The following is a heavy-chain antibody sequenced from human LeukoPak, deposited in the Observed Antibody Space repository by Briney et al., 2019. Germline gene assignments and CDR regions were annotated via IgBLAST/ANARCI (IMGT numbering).Heavy chain of an antibody. Sequence: GGSLRLSCAASGFTFSSYWMSWVRQAPGKGLEWVSAISGSGGSTYYADSVKGRFTVSRDNSKNTLYLQMSSLRAEDTAVYYCAKDERNWNYNLASQTYDWGQGTLVTVSS. CDR3: AKDERNWNYNLASQTYD. CDR1: GFTFSSYW. J-gene: IGHJ4*02. V-gene: IGHV3-23*01. D-gene: IGHD1-7*01. CDR2: ISGSGGST.